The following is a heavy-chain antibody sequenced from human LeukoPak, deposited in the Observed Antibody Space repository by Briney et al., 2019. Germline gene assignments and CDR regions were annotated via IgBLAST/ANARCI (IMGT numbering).Heavy chain of an antibody. CDR1: GFTVSSNY. CDR2: LYSGGCT. Sequence: GGSLRLSCAASGFTVSSNYMSWVRQAPGRGLEWVSVLYSGGCTYYADSVKGRFTISRDNSKNTLYLQMNSLRAEDTAVYYCARTRFGELLGAFDIWGQGTMVTVSS. V-gene: IGHV3-53*01. CDR3: ARTRFGELLGAFDI. D-gene: IGHD3-10*01. J-gene: IGHJ3*02.